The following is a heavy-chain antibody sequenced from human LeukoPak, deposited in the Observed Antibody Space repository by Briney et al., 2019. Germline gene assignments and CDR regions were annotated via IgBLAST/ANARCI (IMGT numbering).Heavy chain of an antibody. J-gene: IGHJ1*01. CDR3: AKDYYYDSSGYYYSPSEYFQH. Sequence: PGGSLRLSCAASGFTFSSYGMHWVRQAPGKGLDCVAFIRYDGSNKYYADSVKGRFTISRDNSKNTLYLQMNSLRAEDTAVYYCAKDYYYDSSGYYYSPSEYFQHWGQGTLVTVSS. CDR2: IRYDGSNK. CDR1: GFTFSSYG. D-gene: IGHD3-22*01. V-gene: IGHV3-30*02.